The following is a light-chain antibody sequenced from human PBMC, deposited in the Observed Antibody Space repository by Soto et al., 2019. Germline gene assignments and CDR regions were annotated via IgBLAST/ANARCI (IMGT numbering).Light chain of an antibody. Sequence: SVWPQSPGTLSFSPGERATLSCRASQSVSSSYLAWYQQKPGQAPRLLIYGASSRATGIPDRFSGSGSGTDFTLTITRLEPEDPAVYFCQQYTGPPTTFGQGTRLEI. CDR1: QSVSSSY. CDR3: QQYTGPPTT. J-gene: IGKJ5*01. V-gene: IGKV3-20*01. CDR2: GAS.